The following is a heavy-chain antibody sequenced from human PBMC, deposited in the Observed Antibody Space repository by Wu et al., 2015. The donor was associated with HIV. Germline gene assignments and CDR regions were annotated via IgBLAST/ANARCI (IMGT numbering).Heavy chain of an antibody. CDR3: ARGRYSSNTGFFDF. D-gene: IGHD3-9*01. CDR1: GGTFSSYA. J-gene: IGHJ4*02. CDR2: ISDYERNI. Sequence: QVQLVQSGAEVKKPGSSVKVSCKASGGTFSSYAINWVRQAPGQGLEWMGWISDYERNIHYGQKFRGRLTLTADTVTSTAFMDLRNLRSDDTAIYFCARGRYSSNTGFFDFWGQGTLVTVSS. V-gene: IGHV1-18*01.